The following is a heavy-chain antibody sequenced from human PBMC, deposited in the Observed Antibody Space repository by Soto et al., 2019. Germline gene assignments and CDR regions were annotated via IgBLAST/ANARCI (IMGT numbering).Heavy chain of an antibody. J-gene: IGHJ4*01. CDR3: AGTGYGSTFYYC. Sequence: QVQLQESGPGLVKPSQTLSLTCTVSGGSISSGGYYWSWIRQPPGKGLEWIGYIYYSESTYYNPYLNSRNTISLDPSKNNFAIMPFSVSAADSALYYCAGTGYGSTFYYCWGHGTPVTVSS. CDR1: GGSISSGGYY. V-gene: IGHV4-30-4*01. CDR2: IYYSEST. D-gene: IGHD5-18*01.